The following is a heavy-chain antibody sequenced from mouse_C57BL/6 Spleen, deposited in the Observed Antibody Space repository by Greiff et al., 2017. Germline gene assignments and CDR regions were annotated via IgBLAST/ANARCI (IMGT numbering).Heavy chain of an antibody. CDR3: ARREIYYVFSWFAY. CDR1: GYTFTSYW. Sequence: QVQLQQPGAELVKPGASVKMSCKASGYTFTSYWITWVKQRPGQGLEWIGDIYPGSGSTNYNEKFKSKATLTVDTSSSTAYMQLSSLTSEDSAVYYCARREIYYVFSWFAYWGQGTLVTVSA. V-gene: IGHV1-55*01. D-gene: IGHD2-1*01. CDR2: IYPGSGST. J-gene: IGHJ3*01.